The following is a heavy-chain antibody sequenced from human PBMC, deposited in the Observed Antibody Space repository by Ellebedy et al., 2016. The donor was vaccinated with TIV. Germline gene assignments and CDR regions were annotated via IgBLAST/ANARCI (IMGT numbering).Heavy chain of an antibody. V-gene: IGHV4-38-2*02. CDR2: IYYTGST. CDR1: GYSISSGHY. CDR3: ARRRYYYDSSGPYNY. Sequence: SETLSLTCSVSGYSISSGHYWGWIRQPPGKGLEWIGIIYYTGSTDDNPSLKSRVTISVDTSKNQFSLKLSYVTAADTAVYYCARRRYYYDSSGPYNYWGQGTLVTASS. D-gene: IGHD3-22*01. J-gene: IGHJ4*02.